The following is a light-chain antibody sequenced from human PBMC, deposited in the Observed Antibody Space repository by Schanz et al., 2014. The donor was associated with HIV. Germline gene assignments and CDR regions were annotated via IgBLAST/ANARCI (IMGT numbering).Light chain of an antibody. CDR1: HSVSSNF. V-gene: IGKV3-20*01. Sequence: DIVLTQSPDTLSVPPGERATLSCRASHSVSSNFLAWYQQKPGQAPRLLIYGASSRATGISDRFSGSGSGTDFTLTISRLEPEDFAVYYCQHYVKSPQTFGQGTKVEIK. CDR3: QHYVKSPQT. J-gene: IGKJ1*01. CDR2: GAS.